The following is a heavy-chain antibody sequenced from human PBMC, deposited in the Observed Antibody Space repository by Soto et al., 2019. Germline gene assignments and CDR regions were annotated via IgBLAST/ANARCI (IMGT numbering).Heavy chain of an antibody. CDR2: IYYSGST. V-gene: IGHV4-39*01. Sequence: SETLSLTCTVSGGSISSSSYYWGWIRQPPGKGLEWIGSIYYSGSTYYNPSLKSRVTISVDTSKNQFSLKLSSVTAADTAVYYCARHEIMGSSWYISSYNWFDPWGQGTLVTVSS. CDR3: ARHEIMGSSWYISSYNWFDP. J-gene: IGHJ5*02. D-gene: IGHD6-13*01. CDR1: GGSISSSSYY.